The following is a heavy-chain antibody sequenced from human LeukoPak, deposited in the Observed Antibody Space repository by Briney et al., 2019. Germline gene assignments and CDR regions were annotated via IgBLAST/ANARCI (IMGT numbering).Heavy chain of an antibody. CDR3: ARDRSSGGSYYGMDV. J-gene: IGHJ6*02. CDR1: GGSIISYY. CDR2: IYYSGST. D-gene: IGHD3-22*01. V-gene: IGHV4-59*01. Sequence: PSETLSLTCTVSGGSIISYYWTWIRQPPGKGLQWTGYIYYSGSTNYNPSLKSRVTISLDTSKNKFSLKLNSVTAADTAVNYCARDRSSGGSYYGMDVWGQATTVAVSS.